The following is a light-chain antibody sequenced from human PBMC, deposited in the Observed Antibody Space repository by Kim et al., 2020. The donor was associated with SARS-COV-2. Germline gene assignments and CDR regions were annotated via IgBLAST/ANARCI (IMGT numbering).Light chain of an antibody. CDR2: EAS. CDR3: QQYRSYPWT. V-gene: IGKV1-5*03. J-gene: IGKJ1*01. CDR1: RSLGGL. Sequence: DIQMTQSPSTLSASVGERVTITCRASRSLGGLLAWYHQKPGQAPKLLIYEASTLKSGVPSRFSGSGSETEFTLTTSSLQTDDFATYYCQQYRSYPWTFGQGTKVEI.